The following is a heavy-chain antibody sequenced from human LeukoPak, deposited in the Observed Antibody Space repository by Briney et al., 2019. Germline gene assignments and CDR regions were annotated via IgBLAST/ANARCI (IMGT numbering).Heavy chain of an antibody. J-gene: IGHJ3*02. D-gene: IGHD3-3*01. CDR2: IYYSGST. CDR1: GGSISSYY. V-gene: IGHV4-59*12. CDR3: AREVGITIFGVVIRAFDI. Sequence: PSETLSLTCTVSGGSISSYYWSWIRQPPGKGLEWIGNIYYSGSTNYNPSLKSRVTISVDTSKNQFSLKLSSVTAADTAVYYCAREVGITIFGVVIRAFDIWGQGTMVTVSS.